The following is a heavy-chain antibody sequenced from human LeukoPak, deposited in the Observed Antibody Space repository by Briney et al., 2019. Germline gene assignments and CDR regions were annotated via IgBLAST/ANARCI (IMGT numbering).Heavy chain of an antibody. CDR3: YYYDSSGYYSGINYFDY. Sequence: PGGSLRLSCAASGFTFSSYSMNWVRQAPGKGLEWVSSISSSSSYIYYADSVKGRFTISRDNAKNSLYLQMNSLRAEDTAVYYCYYYDSSGYYSGINYFDYWGQGTLVTVSS. CDR1: GFTFSSYS. CDR2: ISSSSSYI. J-gene: IGHJ4*02. D-gene: IGHD3-22*01. V-gene: IGHV3-21*01.